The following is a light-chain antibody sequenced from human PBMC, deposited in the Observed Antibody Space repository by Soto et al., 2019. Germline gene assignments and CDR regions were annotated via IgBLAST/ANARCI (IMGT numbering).Light chain of an antibody. V-gene: IGKV1-39*01. CDR2: SAS. CDR1: QSISSS. Sequence: DIQMTQSPSSLSTSVGDRVTITSRASQSISSSLNWHQQKPGKAPKLLIYSASSLQSGVPSRFSGSGSGTDFTITISSLPPEDFAAYYCQQSDSSPWAFGQGTKVEI. J-gene: IGKJ1*01. CDR3: QQSDSSPWA.